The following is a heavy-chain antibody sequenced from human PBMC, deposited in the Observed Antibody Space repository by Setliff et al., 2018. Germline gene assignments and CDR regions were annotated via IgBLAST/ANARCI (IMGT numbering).Heavy chain of an antibody. CDR2: INHSGST. V-gene: IGHV4-34*01. Sequence: SETLSLTCAVYGGSFSGYYWSWIRQPPGKGLEWIGEINHSGSTNYNPSLKSRVTISVDTSKNQFSLKLSSVTAADTAVYYCARGLSSWYLYYYGMDVWGQGTTVTVSS. CDR1: GGSFSGYY. D-gene: IGHD6-13*01. CDR3: ARGLSSWYLYYYGMDV. J-gene: IGHJ6*02.